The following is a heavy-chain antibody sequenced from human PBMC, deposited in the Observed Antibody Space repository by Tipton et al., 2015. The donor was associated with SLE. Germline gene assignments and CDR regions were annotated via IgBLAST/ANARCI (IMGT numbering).Heavy chain of an antibody. CDR2: IKSKTDGGTT. V-gene: IGHV3-15*01. CDR1: GFTFSNAW. CDR3: TTTSDDYSSGWSRGDYFDY. Sequence: SLRLSCAASGFTFSNAWMSWVRQAPGKGLEWVGRIKSKTDGGTTDYAAPVKGRFTISRDDSKNTLYLQMNSLKTEDTAVYYCTTTSDDYSSGWSRGDYFDYWGQGTLVTVSS. J-gene: IGHJ4*02. D-gene: IGHD6-19*01.